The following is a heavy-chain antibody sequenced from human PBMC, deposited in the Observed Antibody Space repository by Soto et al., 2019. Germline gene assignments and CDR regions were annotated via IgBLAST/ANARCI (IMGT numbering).Heavy chain of an antibody. J-gene: IGHJ6*02. V-gene: IGHV3-21*01. CDR1: GFTFSSFS. Sequence: GGSLRLSCAASGFTFSSFSMNWVRQAPGKGLEWVSSISSRSSYIYYADSVKGRFTISRDNAKNSLYLQMNSLRAEDAAVYYCGGGRLRGYSDYYYGMDVWGQGTTVTVSS. CDR3: GGGRLRGYSDYYYGMDV. CDR2: ISSRSSYI. D-gene: IGHD2-15*01.